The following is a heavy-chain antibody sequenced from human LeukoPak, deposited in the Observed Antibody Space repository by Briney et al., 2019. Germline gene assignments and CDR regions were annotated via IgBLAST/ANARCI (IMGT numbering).Heavy chain of an antibody. Sequence: SETLSLTCTVSGGSISSYYWSWIRQPAGKGLEWIGRIYTSGSTNYNPSLKSRVTMSVDTSKNQFSLKLSSVIAADTAVYYCAREVVVVPAAIFAFDPWGQGTLVTVSS. CDR2: IYTSGST. D-gene: IGHD2-2*01. CDR3: AREVVVVPAAIFAFDP. J-gene: IGHJ5*02. CDR1: GGSISSYY. V-gene: IGHV4-4*07.